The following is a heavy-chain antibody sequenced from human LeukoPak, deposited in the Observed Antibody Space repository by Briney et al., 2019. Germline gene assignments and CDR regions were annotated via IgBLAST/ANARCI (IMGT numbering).Heavy chain of an antibody. Sequence: SETLSLTCTVSGVSISSYYWSWIRQPPGKGLEWLGYIYYSGSTNYNPSLKSRVTISVDTSKNQFSLKLSSVTAADTAVYYCARGPGWLRQYYFDYWGQGTLVTVSS. D-gene: IGHD5-12*01. CDR3: ARGPGWLRQYYFDY. J-gene: IGHJ4*02. CDR1: GVSISSYY. V-gene: IGHV4-59*01. CDR2: IYYSGST.